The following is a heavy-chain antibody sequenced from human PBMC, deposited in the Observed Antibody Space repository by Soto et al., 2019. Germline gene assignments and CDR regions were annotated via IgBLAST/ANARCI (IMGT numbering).Heavy chain of an antibody. CDR2: ISSSATYA. CDR1: GFTFSDYY. V-gene: IGHV3-11*06. J-gene: IGHJ4*02. Sequence: PGGSLRLSCAASGFTFSDYYMSWIRQAPGKGLEWLSYISSSATYAIYADSVKGRFTLSGDNAKNSLYLQMNSLRAEDTAVYYCARNDSSGYLDSWGQGTLVTVSS. CDR3: ARNDSSGYLDS. D-gene: IGHD3-22*01.